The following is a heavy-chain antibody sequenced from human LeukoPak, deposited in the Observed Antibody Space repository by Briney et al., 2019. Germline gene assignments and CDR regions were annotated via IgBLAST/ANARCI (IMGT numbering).Heavy chain of an antibody. Sequence: PGGSLRLSCAASGFTFSSYAMHWVRQAPGKGLEWVAVISYDGSNKYYADSVKGRFTISGDNSKNTLYLQMNSLRAEDTAVYYCAREYYDFWSGYRYYYYGMDVWGQGTTVTVSS. CDR1: GFTFSSYA. CDR2: ISYDGSNK. D-gene: IGHD3-3*01. J-gene: IGHJ6*02. V-gene: IGHV3-30-3*01. CDR3: AREYYDFWSGYRYYYYGMDV.